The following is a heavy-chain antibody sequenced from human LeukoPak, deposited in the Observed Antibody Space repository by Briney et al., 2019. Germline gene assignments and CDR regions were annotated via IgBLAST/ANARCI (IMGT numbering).Heavy chain of an antibody. CDR2: IRYDGSNK. CDR3: AKDPSRGTIAAAHFDY. Sequence: GGSLRLSCAASGFTFSSYGMHWVRQAPGKGLEWVAFIRYDGSNKYYADSVMGRFTISRDNSKNTLYLQMNSLRAEDTAVYYCAKDPSRGTIAAAHFDYWGQGTLVTVSS. D-gene: IGHD6-13*01. V-gene: IGHV3-30*02. J-gene: IGHJ4*02. CDR1: GFTFSSYG.